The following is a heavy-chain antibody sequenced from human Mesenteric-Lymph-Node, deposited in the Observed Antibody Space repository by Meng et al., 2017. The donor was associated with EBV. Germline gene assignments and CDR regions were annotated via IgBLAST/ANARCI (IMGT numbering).Heavy chain of an antibody. CDR3: SRDLVGSDDS. J-gene: IGHJ5*01. Sequence: EVHRGESGGAVFPPGGSLRLSCVGSGYTFSQYWMHWVRQAPGMGLEWVSRLNEDGATTTYADSVRGRFTISRDNAKNTLYLQMNSLRAEDTAVYYFSRDLVGSDDSWGQGTLVTVSS. CDR1: GYTFSQYW. V-gene: IGHV3-74*01. CDR2: LNEDGATT. D-gene: IGHD2-8*02.